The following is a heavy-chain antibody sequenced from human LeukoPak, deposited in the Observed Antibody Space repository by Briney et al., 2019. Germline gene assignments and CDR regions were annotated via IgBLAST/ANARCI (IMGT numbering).Heavy chain of an antibody. CDR1: GFTFSNYW. V-gene: IGHV3-74*01. D-gene: IGHD5-18*01. CDR2: INDDGSAT. J-gene: IGHJ4*02. CDR3: ARHLSGVTGYTYGRGIDY. Sequence: GGSLRLSCAASGFTFSNYWMHWVRQVPGKGLVWVSRINDDGSATFYADSVKGRFTISRDNAKTSLYLQMNSLRAEDTAVYYCARHLSGVTGYTYGRGIDYWGQGTLVTVSS.